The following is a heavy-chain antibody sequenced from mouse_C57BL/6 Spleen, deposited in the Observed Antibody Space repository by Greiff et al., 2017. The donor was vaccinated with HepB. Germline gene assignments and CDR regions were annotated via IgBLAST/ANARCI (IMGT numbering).Heavy chain of an antibody. Sequence: QVQLQQSGAELARPGASVKMSCKASGYTFTSYTMHWVKQRPGQGLEWIGYINPSSGYTKYNQKFKDKATLTADKSSSTAYMQLSSLTSEDSAVYYCARSACSSLYYYAMDYWGQGTSVTVSS. CDR1: GYTFTSYT. CDR2: INPSSGYT. CDR3: ARSACSSLYYYAMDY. J-gene: IGHJ4*01. D-gene: IGHD1-1*01. V-gene: IGHV1-4*01.